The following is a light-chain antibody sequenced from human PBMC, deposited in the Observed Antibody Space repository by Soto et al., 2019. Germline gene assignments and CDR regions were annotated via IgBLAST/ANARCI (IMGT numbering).Light chain of an antibody. CDR2: GAS. J-gene: IGKJ1*01. CDR1: QSVSSN. CDR3: QHYNNWPA. Sequence: EIMMTQSPATLSVSPGDRATLSCRASQSVSSNLAWYQQKPGQAPTLLIYGASTRATGVPARFSGSGSGTEFTLTISSLQSEDFAVYYCQHYNNWPAFGQGTKVEIK. V-gene: IGKV3-15*01.